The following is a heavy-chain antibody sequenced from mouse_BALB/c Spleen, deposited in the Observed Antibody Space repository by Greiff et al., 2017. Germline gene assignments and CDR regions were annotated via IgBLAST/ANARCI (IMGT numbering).Heavy chain of an antibody. J-gene: IGHJ2*01. CDR3: TSSTVVAPFDY. V-gene: IGHV6-6*02. Sequence: EVQRVESGGGLVQPGGSMKLSCVASGFTFSNYWMNWVRQSPEKGLEWVAEIRLKSNNYATHYAESVKGRFTISRDDSKSSVYLQMNNLRAEDTGIYYCTSSTVVAPFDYWGQGTTLTVSS. CDR1: GFTFSNYW. CDR2: IRLKSNNYAT. D-gene: IGHD1-1*01.